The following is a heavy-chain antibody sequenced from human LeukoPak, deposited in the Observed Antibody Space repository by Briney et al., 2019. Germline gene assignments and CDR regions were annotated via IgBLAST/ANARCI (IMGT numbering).Heavy chain of an antibody. CDR3: ASSGGRSYYGMDV. D-gene: IGHD4-23*01. V-gene: IGHV1-69*13. CDR1: GGTFSSYA. Sequence: GASVKVSCKASGGTFSSYAISWVRQAPGQGLEWMGGIIPIFGTANYAQKFQGRVTVTADESTSTAYMELSSLRSEDTAVYYCASSGGRSYYGMDVWGQGTTVTVSS. CDR2: IIPIFGTA. J-gene: IGHJ6*02.